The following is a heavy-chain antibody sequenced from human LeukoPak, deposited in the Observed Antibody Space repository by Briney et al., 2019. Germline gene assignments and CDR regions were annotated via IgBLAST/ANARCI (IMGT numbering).Heavy chain of an antibody. D-gene: IGHD3-10*01. Sequence: PGGSLRLSCAASGVTFSSYWMHWVRQAPGKGLVWVSRINSDGSSTTYADSVKGRFTISRDNAKNTLYLQMNSLRAEGTAVYYCVSLTYGSGTSLFDYWGQGTLVTVSS. CDR3: VSLTYGSGTSLFDY. J-gene: IGHJ4*02. CDR2: INSDGSST. V-gene: IGHV3-74*01. CDR1: GVTFSSYW.